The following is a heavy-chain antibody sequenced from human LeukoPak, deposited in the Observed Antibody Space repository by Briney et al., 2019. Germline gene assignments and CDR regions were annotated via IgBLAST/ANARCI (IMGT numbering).Heavy chain of an antibody. Sequence: GGSLRLSCAASGFIFVNYVMSWVRQAPGKGLEWVSSISDNGDNTYYADSVKGRFTISRDNSKNTLFLEMNSLRAEDTAVYSCARGLVQTPGYYMDVWGKGTTVTVSS. CDR3: ARGLVQTPGYYMDV. CDR1: GFIFVNYV. V-gene: IGHV3-23*01. J-gene: IGHJ6*03. D-gene: IGHD1-1*01. CDR2: ISDNGDNT.